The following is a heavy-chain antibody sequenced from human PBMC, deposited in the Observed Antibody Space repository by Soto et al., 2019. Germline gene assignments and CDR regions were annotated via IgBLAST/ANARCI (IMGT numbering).Heavy chain of an antibody. D-gene: IGHD2-15*01. CDR2: IIPILGIA. J-gene: IGHJ4*02. CDR3: ARGSGGYCSGGSCQTNFDY. V-gene: IGHV1-69*02. CDR1: GGTFSSYT. Sequence: QVQLVQSGAEVQKPGSSVKVSCKASGGTFSSYTISWVRQAPGQGLEWMGRIIPILGIANYAQKFQGRVTITADKSTSTAYMELSSLRSEDTAVYYCARGSGGYCSGGSCQTNFDYWGQGTLVTVSS.